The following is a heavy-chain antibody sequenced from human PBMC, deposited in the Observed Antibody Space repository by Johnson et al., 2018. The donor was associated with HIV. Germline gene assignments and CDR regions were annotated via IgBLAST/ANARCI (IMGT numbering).Heavy chain of an antibody. Sequence: QVQLVESGGGVVQPGRSLRLSCAASGFTFTSYTMHWVRQAPGKGLEWVALISYDGSNKYYADSVKGRFTISRDNAKKSLYLQMNSLRAEDTAVYYCARDGSNFGAFDIWGQGTMVTVSS. J-gene: IGHJ3*02. CDR2: ISYDGSNK. V-gene: IGHV3-30-3*01. CDR3: ARDGSNFGAFDI. CDR1: GFTFTSYT. D-gene: IGHD1-1*01.